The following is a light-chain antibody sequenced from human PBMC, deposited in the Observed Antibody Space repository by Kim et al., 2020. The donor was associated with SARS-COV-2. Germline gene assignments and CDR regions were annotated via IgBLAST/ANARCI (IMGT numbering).Light chain of an antibody. CDR3: QAWDSHTAAV. Sequence: VSPRQTASITCSGDKLGDKFVSWYQQKPGQSPVQVIYQDKKRPSGIPERFSGSNSGNTATLTISGTQAMDEAVYYCQAWDSHTAAVFGGGTQLTVL. J-gene: IGLJ2*01. CDR1: KLGDKF. CDR2: QDK. V-gene: IGLV3-1*01.